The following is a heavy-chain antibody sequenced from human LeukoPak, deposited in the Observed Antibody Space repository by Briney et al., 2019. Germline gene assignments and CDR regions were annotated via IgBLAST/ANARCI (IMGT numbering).Heavy chain of an antibody. V-gene: IGHV5-51*01. CDR3: ARRERRYYDILTGYSVFDY. CDR1: GCIFTSYW. J-gene: IGHJ4*02. CDR2: IYPGDSDT. D-gene: IGHD3-9*01. Sequence: GEALKTSCKGSGCIFTSYWIVWGRQLPGEGVEWMGIIYPGDSDTRYSPSFEGQVTISADKSISNAYLQWSSLKASDTAMYYCARRERRYYDILTGYSVFDYWGQGTLVTVSS.